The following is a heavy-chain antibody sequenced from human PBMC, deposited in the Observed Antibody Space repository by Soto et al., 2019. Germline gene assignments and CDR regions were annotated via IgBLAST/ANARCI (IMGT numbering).Heavy chain of an antibody. CDR1: GFTFSRYA. CDR2: ISSNGGST. J-gene: IGHJ4*02. CDR3: ARGPGYYFDY. V-gene: IGHV3-64*01. Sequence: GSLRLSCAASGFTFSRYAMHWVRQAPGKGLEYVSAISSNGGSTYYANSVKGRFTISRDNSKNTLYLQMGSLRAEDMAVYYCARGPGYYFDYWGQGTPVTVSS.